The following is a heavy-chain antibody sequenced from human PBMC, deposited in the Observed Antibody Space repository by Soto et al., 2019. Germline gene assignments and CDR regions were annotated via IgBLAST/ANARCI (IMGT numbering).Heavy chain of an antibody. CDR3: ARDPYYYGSGSYQYYFDY. D-gene: IGHD3-10*01. CDR1: GFTFSDYY. Sequence: PGWSLRLSCAASGFTFSDYYMSWIRQAPGKGLEWVSYISSSGSTIYYADSVKGRFTISRDNAKNSLYLQMNSLRAEDTAVYYCARDPYYYGSGSYQYYFDYWGQGTLVTVSS. V-gene: IGHV3-11*01. J-gene: IGHJ4*02. CDR2: ISSSGSTI.